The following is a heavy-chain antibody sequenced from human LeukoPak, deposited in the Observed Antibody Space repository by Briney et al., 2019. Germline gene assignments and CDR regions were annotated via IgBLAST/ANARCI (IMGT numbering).Heavy chain of an antibody. J-gene: IGHJ4*02. CDR2: IYTSGST. V-gene: IGHV4-4*07. CDR1: GGSISGYY. CDR3: ARDSNYSGIDY. Sequence: SETLSLTCTVSGGSISGYYWSWIRQPAGKGLEWIGRIYTSGSTNYNPSLKSRVTMSVDTSKNQFTLKLSSVTAADTAVYYCARDSNYSGIDYWGQGTLVTVSS. D-gene: IGHD1-26*01.